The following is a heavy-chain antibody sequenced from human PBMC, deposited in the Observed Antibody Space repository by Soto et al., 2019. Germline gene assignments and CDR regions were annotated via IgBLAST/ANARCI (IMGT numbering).Heavy chain of an antibody. CDR1: GFTFSSYA. D-gene: IGHD5-12*01. Sequence: QVQLVESGGGVVQPGRSLRLSCAASGFTFSSYAMHWVRQAPGKGLEWVAVISYDGSKKYYADSVKGRFTISRDNSKNTLYLQMNSLRAEDTAVYYCARDNGMATNRKKGGYFDYWGQGTLVTVSS. V-gene: IGHV3-30-3*01. J-gene: IGHJ4*02. CDR3: ARDNGMATNRKKGGYFDY. CDR2: ISYDGSKK.